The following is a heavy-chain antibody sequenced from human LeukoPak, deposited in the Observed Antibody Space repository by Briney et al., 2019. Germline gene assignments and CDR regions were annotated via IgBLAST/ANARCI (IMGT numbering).Heavy chain of an antibody. CDR2: IYYSGST. CDR3: ARIVGATLVLYYFDY. D-gene: IGHD1-26*01. J-gene: IGHJ4*02. CDR1: GGSISSSSYY. Sequence: SETLSLTCTVSGGSISSSSYYWGWIRQPPGKGLEWIGSIYYSGSTYYNPSLKSRVTISVDTSKNQFSLKLSSVTAADTAVYYCARIVGATLVLYYFDYWGQGTLVTVSS. V-gene: IGHV4-39*01.